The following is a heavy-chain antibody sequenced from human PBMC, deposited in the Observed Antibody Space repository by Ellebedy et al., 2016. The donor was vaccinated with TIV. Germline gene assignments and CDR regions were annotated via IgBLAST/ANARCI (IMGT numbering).Heavy chain of an antibody. J-gene: IGHJ4*02. Sequence: GESLKISCAASGFTFRSHDMHWVRQATGKGLEWISAIGTAGDTYYSGSVKGRFTISRENAKNSLYLQMNSLRAEDTAVYYCARATLGFDYWGQGALVTVSS. V-gene: IGHV3-13*01. D-gene: IGHD1-26*01. CDR3: ARATLGFDY. CDR1: GFTFRSHD. CDR2: IGTAGDT.